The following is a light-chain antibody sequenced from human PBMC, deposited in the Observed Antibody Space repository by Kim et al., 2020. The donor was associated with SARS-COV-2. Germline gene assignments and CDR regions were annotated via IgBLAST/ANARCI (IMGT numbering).Light chain of an antibody. CDR1: SSDVGNYNR. V-gene: IGLV2-18*02. CDR2: EVN. J-gene: IGLJ3*02. CDR3: SSYTSSSTLV. Sequence: GQSVTSSCTGTSSDVGNYNRVSWYQQPPGTAPKLIVYEVNYRPSGVPDRFSGSKSGNTASLTISGLQAEDEADYYCSSYTSSSTLVFGGGTKLTVL.